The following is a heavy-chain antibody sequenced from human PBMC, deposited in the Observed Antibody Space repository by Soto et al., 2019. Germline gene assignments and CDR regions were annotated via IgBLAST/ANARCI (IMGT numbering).Heavy chain of an antibody. CDR3: ARDSEGYYDSSGYYYYYYGMDV. Sequence: PGGSLRLSCAASGFTFSSYSMNWVRQAPGKGLEWVSSISSSSSYIYYADSVKGRFTISRDNAKNSLYLQMNSLRAEDTAVYYCARDSEGYYDSSGYYYYYYGMDVWGQGTTVTV. D-gene: IGHD3-22*01. J-gene: IGHJ6*02. V-gene: IGHV3-21*01. CDR2: ISSSSSYI. CDR1: GFTFSSYS.